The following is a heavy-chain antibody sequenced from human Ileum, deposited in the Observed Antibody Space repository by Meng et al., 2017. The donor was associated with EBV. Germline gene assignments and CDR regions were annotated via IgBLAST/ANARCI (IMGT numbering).Heavy chain of an antibody. J-gene: IGHJ4*02. CDR3: THYNWGNHPDGVY. D-gene: IGHD3-16*01. CDR1: GDSIISYPHW. V-gene: IGHV4-4*02. Sequence: QVQLQESGPGLVKPSXXXXXTXXVSGDSIISYPHWWSWVRQPPGKGLEWIGEVHHSGDTNYNPSFKSRVTMSVETSKNQFSLELTSMTAADTAMYYCTHYNWGNHPDGVYWGQGTLVTVSS. CDR2: VHHSGDT.